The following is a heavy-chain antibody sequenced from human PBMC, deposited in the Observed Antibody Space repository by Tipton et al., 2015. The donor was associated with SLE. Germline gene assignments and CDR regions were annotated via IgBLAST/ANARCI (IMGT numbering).Heavy chain of an antibody. CDR3: ARDSLRGSGGYYYSGMDV. J-gene: IGHJ6*02. D-gene: IGHD3-10*01. CDR2: ISGRGGGT. Sequence: SLRLSCAASGFTFSSYDMSWVRQAPGKGLEWVSVISGRGGGTYHADSVKGRFTISRDNSKNTLYLQINSLRAEDTAVYYCARDSLRGSGGYYYSGMDVWGQGATVTVSS. CDR1: GFTFSSYD. V-gene: IGHV3-23*01.